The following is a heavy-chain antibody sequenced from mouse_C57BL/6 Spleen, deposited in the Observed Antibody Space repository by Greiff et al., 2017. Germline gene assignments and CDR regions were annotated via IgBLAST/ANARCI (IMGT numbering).Heavy chain of an antibody. CDR3: ARSTTVVATDYFDY. Sequence: QVQLQQPGAELVKPGASVKLSCKASGYTFTSYWMHWVKQRPGQGLEWIGMIHPNSGSTNYNEKFKSKATLTVDKSSSTAYMQLSSLTSEDSAVYDCARSTTVVATDYFDYWGQGTTLTVSS. V-gene: IGHV1-64*01. CDR1: GYTFTSYW. D-gene: IGHD1-1*01. CDR2: IHPNSGST. J-gene: IGHJ2*01.